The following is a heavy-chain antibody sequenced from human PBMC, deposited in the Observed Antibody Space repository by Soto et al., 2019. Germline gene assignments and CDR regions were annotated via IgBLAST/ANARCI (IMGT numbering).Heavy chain of an antibody. J-gene: IGHJ4*02. Sequence: EGSLRLSCAASGFAFNNYAMNWVRQAPGKGLEWVSAISGGGSTTYYADSVKGRFTVSRDNSKNTLYLQMGSLRADDTAVYFCGKDVLGYVRPIDYWGQGTVVTVSS. CDR3: GKDVLGYVRPIDY. D-gene: IGHD5-12*01. CDR1: GFAFNNYA. CDR2: ISGGGSTT. V-gene: IGHV3-23*01.